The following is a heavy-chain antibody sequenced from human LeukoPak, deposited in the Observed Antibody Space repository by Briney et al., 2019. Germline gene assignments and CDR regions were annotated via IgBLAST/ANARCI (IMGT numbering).Heavy chain of an antibody. D-gene: IGHD2-2*01. CDR2: INHSGST. V-gene: IGHV4-34*01. CDR1: GGSFSGYY. Sequence: SETLSLTCAVYGGSFSGYYWSWIRQPPGKGLGWIGEINHSGSTNYNPSLKSRVTISVDTSKNQFSLKLSSVTAADTAVYYCARGRLRWGAAMNGGNWFDPWGQGTLVTVST. CDR3: ARGRLRWGAAMNGGNWFDP. J-gene: IGHJ5*02.